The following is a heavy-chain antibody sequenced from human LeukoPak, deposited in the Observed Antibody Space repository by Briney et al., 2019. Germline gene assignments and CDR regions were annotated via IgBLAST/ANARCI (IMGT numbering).Heavy chain of an antibody. Sequence: SQTLSLTCAVSGGSISSGGYSWSWIRQPPGKGLEWIGYIYHSGSTYYNPSLKSRVTISVDRSKNQFSLKLSSVTAADTAVYYCARVEMATIFFDYWGQGTLVTVSS. CDR2: IYHSGST. CDR3: ARVEMATIFFDY. V-gene: IGHV4-30-2*01. CDR1: GGSISSGGYS. D-gene: IGHD5-24*01. J-gene: IGHJ4*02.